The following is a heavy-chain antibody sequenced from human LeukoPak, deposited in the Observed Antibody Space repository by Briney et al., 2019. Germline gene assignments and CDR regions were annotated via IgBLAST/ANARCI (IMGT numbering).Heavy chain of an antibody. D-gene: IGHD3-9*01. V-gene: IGHV3-33*01. Sequence: HPGGSLRLSCAASGFTFSSCGMHWVRQAPVKGLEWVTVIWYDGSNKCYADSVKGRFTISRDNSKNTLYLQMNNLRAEDTAVYYCARDQIPGGDWLPRLYGMDVWGQGTTVTVSS. J-gene: IGHJ6*02. CDR2: IWYDGSNK. CDR1: GFTFSSCG. CDR3: ARDQIPGGDWLPRLYGMDV.